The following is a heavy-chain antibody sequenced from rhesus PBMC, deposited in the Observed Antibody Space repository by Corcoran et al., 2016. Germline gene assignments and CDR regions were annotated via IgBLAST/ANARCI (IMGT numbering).Heavy chain of an antibody. V-gene: IGHV4-80*01. D-gene: IGHD3S6*01. J-gene: IGHJ4*01. Sequence: QVQLQESGPGLVKPSETLSLTCAVSGGSFSSYWWSWIRQPPGKGLEWIGEIIGNSGSTNYNPSLKSRVTSSKDASKNQFSLKLSSVTAADTAVYYCARLGDDYGYYYTPYFDYWGQGVLVTVSS. CDR1: GGSFSSYW. CDR3: ARLGDDYGYYYTPYFDY. CDR2: IIGNSGST.